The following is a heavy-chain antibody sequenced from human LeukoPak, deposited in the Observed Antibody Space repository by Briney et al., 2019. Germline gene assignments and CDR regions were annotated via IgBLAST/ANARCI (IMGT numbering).Heavy chain of an antibody. V-gene: IGHV3-23*01. J-gene: IGHJ4*02. D-gene: IGHD6-19*01. CDR1: GFTFNRNA. CDR2: IGGSGDKT. CDR3: VRRGDASSGWGDHDF. Sequence: GGSLRLSCAASGFTFNRNAISWVRQAPGKGLEWVSTIGGSGDKTFYADSVEGRFTISRDNSKNMVHLQLNSLTGEDTALYYCVRRGDASSGWGDHDFWGQGALVTVSS.